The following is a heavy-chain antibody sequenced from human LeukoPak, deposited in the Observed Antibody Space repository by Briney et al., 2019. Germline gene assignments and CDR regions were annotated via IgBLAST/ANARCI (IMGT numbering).Heavy chain of an antibody. CDR3: ARDWGYYDSSGYVAFDI. D-gene: IGHD3-22*01. V-gene: IGHV1-8*01. CDR1: GYTFTIYD. Sequence: ASVKVSCKASGYTFTIYDINWVRQATGQGLEWMGWMNPNSGNTGYAQKFQGRVTMTRNTSISTAYMELSSLRSEDTAVYYCARDWGYYDSSGYVAFDIWGQGTMVTVSS. CDR2: MNPNSGNT. J-gene: IGHJ3*02.